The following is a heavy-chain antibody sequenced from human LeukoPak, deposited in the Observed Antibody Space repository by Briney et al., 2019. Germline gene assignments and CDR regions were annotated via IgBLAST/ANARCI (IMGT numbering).Heavy chain of an antibody. D-gene: IGHD4-23*01. CDR3: AGGDGGNSGDY. CDR2: ISWNSGSI. J-gene: IGHJ4*02. CDR1: GFTFSSYW. Sequence: TGGSLRLSCAASGFTFSSYWMHWVRQAPGKGLEWVSGISWNSGSIGYADSVKGRFTISRDNAKNSLYLQMNSLRAEDTALYYCAGGDGGNSGDYWGQGTLVTVSS. V-gene: IGHV3-9*01.